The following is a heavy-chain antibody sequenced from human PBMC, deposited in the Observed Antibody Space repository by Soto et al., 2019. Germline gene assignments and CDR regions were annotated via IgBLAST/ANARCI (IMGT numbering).Heavy chain of an antibody. V-gene: IGHV3-33*01. CDR3: TRDVSSRYFDL. J-gene: IGHJ2*01. Sequence: QVQLVESGGGVVQPGRSLRLSCAASGFTFRNYGMHWVRQAPGKGLEWVALIWYDGSNTFYTDSVKVRFIISRDNSKSTLHLQMNSLRAEDTAVYYCTRDVSSRYFDLWGRGSLVTVSS. CDR2: IWYDGSNT. CDR1: GFTFRNYG.